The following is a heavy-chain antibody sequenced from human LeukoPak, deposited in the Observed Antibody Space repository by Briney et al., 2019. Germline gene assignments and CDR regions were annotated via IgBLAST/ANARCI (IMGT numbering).Heavy chain of an antibody. CDR1: GASITSYY. CDR2: GHYSGNT. CDR3: AKWASDNRAFDL. D-gene: IGHD2-8*01. Sequence: SETLSLTCTVSGASITSYYWNWIRQAPGQGPEWIGYGHYSGNTKYNPPLKSRVTISVDTSKNQFSLRLSSVTAADTAVYFCAKWASDNRAFDLWGQGTLVTVSS. J-gene: IGHJ4*02. V-gene: IGHV4-59*08.